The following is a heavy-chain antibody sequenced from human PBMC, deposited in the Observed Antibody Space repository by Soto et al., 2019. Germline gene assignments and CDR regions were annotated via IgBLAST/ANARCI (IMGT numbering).Heavy chain of an antibody. CDR3: ALLCSGGSCYLGNDVLDF. CDR2: INPSGGST. Sequence: ASVKVSCKASGYTFTSYYMHWVRQAPGQGLEWMGIINPSGGSTSYAQKFQGRVTMTRDTSTSTVYMELSSLRSEDTAVYYCALLCSGGSCYLGNDVLDFSGQGSLVIVSS. J-gene: IGHJ3*01. CDR1: GYTFTSYY. D-gene: IGHD2-15*01. V-gene: IGHV1-46*03.